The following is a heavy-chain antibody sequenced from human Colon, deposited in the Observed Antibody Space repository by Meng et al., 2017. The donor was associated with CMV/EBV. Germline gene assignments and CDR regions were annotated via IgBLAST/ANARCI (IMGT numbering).Heavy chain of an antibody. CDR3: ARRPNYYGSSNYRKPEFDS. V-gene: IGHV1-2*06. CDR2: SKPNSGVT. J-gene: IGHJ4*02. CDR1: FSAYN. Sequence: FSAYNMHWVRQAPRQGLEWMGRSKPNSGVTGFPQKFQGRVNITRYMCLNTICMDLSNLRSDDTAVYYCARRPNYYGSSNYRKPEFDSWGQGTLVTVSS. D-gene: IGHD3-10*01.